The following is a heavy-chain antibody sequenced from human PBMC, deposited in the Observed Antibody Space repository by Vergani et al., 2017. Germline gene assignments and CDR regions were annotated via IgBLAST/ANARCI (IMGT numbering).Heavy chain of an antibody. D-gene: IGHD3-3*01. V-gene: IGHV3-23*01. CDR3: AKDRVCYDFWSGYYPQGAFDI. J-gene: IGHJ3*02. Sequence: EVQLLESGGGLVQPGGSLRLSCAASGFTFSSYAMSWVRQAPGKGLEWVSAISGSGGSTYYADSVKGRFTISRDNSKNTLYLQMNSLRAEDTAVYYCAKDRVCYDFWSGYYPQGAFDIWGQGTMVTVSS. CDR2: ISGSGGST. CDR1: GFTFSSYA.